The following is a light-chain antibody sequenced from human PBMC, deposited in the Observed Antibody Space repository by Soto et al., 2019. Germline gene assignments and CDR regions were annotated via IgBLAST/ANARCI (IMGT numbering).Light chain of an antibody. V-gene: IGKV1-5*01. Sequence: DLPMTQSPSTLSASVGDRVTVTCRASQTIGSWLAWYQQKPGRAPKLLIFDASSLESGVPSRFSGNGSGTEFTLTISGLQPDDFASYYCQQYNSYSGMFGQGTKVDIK. CDR2: DAS. CDR3: QQYNSYSGM. CDR1: QTIGSW. J-gene: IGKJ1*01.